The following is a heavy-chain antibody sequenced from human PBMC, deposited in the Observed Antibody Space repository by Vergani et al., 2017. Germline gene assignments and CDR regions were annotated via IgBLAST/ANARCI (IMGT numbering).Heavy chain of an antibody. CDR3: ARDLQLRYNRFDP. V-gene: IGHV3-33*01. CDR2: TWYDGNNK. J-gene: IGHJ5*02. D-gene: IGHD1-14*01. CDR1: GFTFNQYG. Sequence: QVQLVESGGGVVQPGRSLRLSCAASGFTFNQYGMHWVRQAAGKGLEWVAVTWYDGNNKQYADSVKGRFTISRDNSKSTMYLQMNSLRDEYTGVYYCARDLQLRYNRFDPWGQGTLVTVSS.